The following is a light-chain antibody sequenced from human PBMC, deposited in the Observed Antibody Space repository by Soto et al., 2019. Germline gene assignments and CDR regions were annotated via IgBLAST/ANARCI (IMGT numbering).Light chain of an antibody. CDR3: QHYNNWPPWT. J-gene: IGKJ1*01. CDR2: GAS. CDR1: QSVSSN. V-gene: IGKV3-15*01. Sequence: EIVMTQSPAILSVSPGERAALSCRASQSVSSNLAWYQQKPGQAPRLLIYGASTRATGAPARFRGSGSGTDFTLSISALQSEDFAVYYCQHYNNWPPWTFGQGTKVDIK.